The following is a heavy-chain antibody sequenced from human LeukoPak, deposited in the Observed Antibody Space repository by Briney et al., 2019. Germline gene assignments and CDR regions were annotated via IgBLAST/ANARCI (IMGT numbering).Heavy chain of an antibody. CDR2: IYHSGST. CDR1: GGSISSSNW. J-gene: IGHJ4*02. Sequence: SGTLSLTCAVSGGSISSSNWWSWVRRPPGKGLEWIGEIYHSGSTNYNPSLKSRVTISVDKSKNQFSLKLSSVTAADTAVYYCAREGNGSGGYFSRAAIYYFDYWGQGTLVTVSS. CDR3: AREGNGSGGYFSRAAIYYFDY. V-gene: IGHV4-4*02. D-gene: IGHD3-10*01.